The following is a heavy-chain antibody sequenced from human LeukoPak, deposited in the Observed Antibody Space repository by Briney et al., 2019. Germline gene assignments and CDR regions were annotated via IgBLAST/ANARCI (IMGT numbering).Heavy chain of an antibody. CDR3: ARFRGVNVY. J-gene: IGHJ4*02. CDR2: ISGSGSNT. CDR1: GFTFSSYA. D-gene: IGHD3-10*01. Sequence: PGGSLRLSCAASGFTFSSYAMTWVRQAPGKGLDWVSVISGSGSNTYFADSVKGRFTISRDNSKNTLFLQMNRLRAEDTAIYYCARFRGVNVYWGQGTLVTVSS. V-gene: IGHV3-23*01.